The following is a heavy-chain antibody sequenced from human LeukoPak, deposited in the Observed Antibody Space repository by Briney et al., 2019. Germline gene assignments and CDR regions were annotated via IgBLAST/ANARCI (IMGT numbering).Heavy chain of an antibody. CDR3: ARFGYSYGSAY. J-gene: IGHJ4*02. CDR1: GFTFSSYA. CDR2: ISYDGSNK. D-gene: IGHD5-18*01. Sequence: GGSLRLSCAASGFTFSSYAMHWVRQAPGKGLEWVAVISYDGSNKYYADSVKGRFTISRDNSKNTLCLQMNSLRAEDTAVYYCARFGYSYGSAYWGQGTLVIVSS. V-gene: IGHV3-30*04.